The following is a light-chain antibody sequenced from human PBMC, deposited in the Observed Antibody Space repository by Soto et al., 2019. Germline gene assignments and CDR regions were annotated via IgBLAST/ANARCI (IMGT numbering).Light chain of an antibody. V-gene: IGKV3-15*01. CDR3: QQYNNWPRT. CDR1: QSVSSN. Sequence: EIVMTQSPATLSVSPRERATLSCRASQSVSSNLAWYQQKLGQAPRLLIYGASTRATAIPARFSGSGSGTEFTLTISSLQSEDFAVYYCQQYNNWPRTFGQGTKVEIK. CDR2: GAS. J-gene: IGKJ1*01.